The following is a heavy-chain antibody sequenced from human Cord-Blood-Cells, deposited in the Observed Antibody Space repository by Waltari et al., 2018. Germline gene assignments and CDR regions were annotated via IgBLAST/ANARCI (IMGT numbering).Heavy chain of an antibody. J-gene: IGHJ4*02. Sequence: QVQLVQSGAEVKKPGASVQVSCTASGYTFTGYYIHWVRQAPGQGLEWMGWINPNSGGTNYAQKFQGRVTMTRDTSISTAYMELSRLRSDDTAVYYCAREDGSGTGGDYWGQGTLVTVSS. CDR2: INPNSGGT. V-gene: IGHV1-2*02. CDR1: GYTFTGYY. D-gene: IGHD3-10*01. CDR3: AREDGSGTGGDY.